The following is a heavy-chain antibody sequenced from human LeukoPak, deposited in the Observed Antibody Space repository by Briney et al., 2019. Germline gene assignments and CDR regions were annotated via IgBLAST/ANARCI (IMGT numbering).Heavy chain of an antibody. V-gene: IGHV4-34*01. D-gene: IGHD5-12*01. CDR1: GGSFSGYY. J-gene: IGHJ6*03. CDR2: INHSGST. Sequence: SGTLSLTCAVYGGSFSGYYWSWIRQPPGKGLEWIGEINHSGSTNYNPSLKSRVTISVDTSKNQFSLKLSSVTAADTAVYYCARMGLRYYYYMDVWGKGTTVTVSS. CDR3: ARMGLRYYYYMDV.